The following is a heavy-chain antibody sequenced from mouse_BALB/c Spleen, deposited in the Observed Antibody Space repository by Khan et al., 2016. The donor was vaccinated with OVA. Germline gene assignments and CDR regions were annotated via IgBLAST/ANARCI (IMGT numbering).Heavy chain of an antibody. CDR1: GYSIISGYA. V-gene: IGHV3-2*02. Sequence: VQLKQSGPGLVKPSQSLSLTCTVTGYSIISGYAWNWIRQFPGNKLEWMGYISYSGVTSYTPSLKSRISITRDISKNQFFLQLNSVTTEDTATYYCARGNYYGYYFDYWGQGTTLTVSS. J-gene: IGHJ2*01. CDR2: ISYSGVT. D-gene: IGHD1-1*01. CDR3: ARGNYYGYYFDY.